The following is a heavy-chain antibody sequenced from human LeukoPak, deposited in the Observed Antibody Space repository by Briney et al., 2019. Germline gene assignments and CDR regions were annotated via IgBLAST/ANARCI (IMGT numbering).Heavy chain of an antibody. D-gene: IGHD3-16*01. CDR3: AWASVAWGWFDP. Sequence: ASETLSLTCTVSGDSISSGSYYWSWIRQPAGKGLEWIGRIYTSGSTDYNPSLKSRLTISVDTSKNQFSLRLSSVTAADTAVYYCAWASVAWGWFDPWGQGTLVIVSS. CDR1: GDSISSGSYY. J-gene: IGHJ5*02. CDR2: IYTSGST. V-gene: IGHV4-61*02.